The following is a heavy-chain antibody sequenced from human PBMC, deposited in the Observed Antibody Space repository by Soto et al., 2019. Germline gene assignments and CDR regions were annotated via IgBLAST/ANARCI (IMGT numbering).Heavy chain of an antibody. CDR1: GFTFENYA. J-gene: IGHJ4*02. D-gene: IGHD6-19*01. V-gene: IGHV3-9*01. Sequence: ESGGGLVQPGRSLRLSCAASGFTFENYAMHWVRQAPGKGLEWVSGISWESGIIGYADSVKGRFTISRDNAKNFLYLQMDSLRAEDTALYYCAKDNTGWSGSPIDFWGQGTLVTVSS. CDR2: ISWESGII. CDR3: AKDNTGWSGSPIDF.